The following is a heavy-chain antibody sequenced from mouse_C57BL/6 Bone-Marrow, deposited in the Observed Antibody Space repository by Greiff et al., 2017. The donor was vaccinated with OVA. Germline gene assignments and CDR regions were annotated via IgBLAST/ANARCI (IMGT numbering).Heavy chain of an antibody. D-gene: IGHD4-1*01. V-gene: IGHV1-42*01. J-gene: IGHJ3*01. CDR2: INPSTGGT. CDR1: GYSFTGYY. Sequence: VQLQQSGPELVKPGASVKISCKASGYSFTGYYMNWVKQSPEKSLEWIGEINPSTGGTTYNQKFKAKATLTVDKSSSTAYMQLKGLTSEDSAVYNCARGGTSPFAYWGQGTLVTVSA. CDR3: ARGGTSPFAY.